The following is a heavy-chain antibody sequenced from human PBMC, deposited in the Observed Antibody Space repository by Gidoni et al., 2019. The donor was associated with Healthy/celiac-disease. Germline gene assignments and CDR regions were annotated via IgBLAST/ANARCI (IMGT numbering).Heavy chain of an antibody. J-gene: IGHJ5*02. CDR3: ARPLYSSGWYSCYDNWFDP. D-gene: IGHD6-19*01. Sequence: QLQLQESGPGLVKPSETLSLTCAVPGGSISSSRYYWGWIRQPPGKGLEWIGSIYYSGNTYYNPSLNSRVTISVDTSKNQFSLKLSSVTAADTAVYYCARPLYSSGWYSCYDNWFDPWGQGTLVTVSS. CDR2: IYYSGNT. CDR1: GGSISSSRYY. V-gene: IGHV4-39*01.